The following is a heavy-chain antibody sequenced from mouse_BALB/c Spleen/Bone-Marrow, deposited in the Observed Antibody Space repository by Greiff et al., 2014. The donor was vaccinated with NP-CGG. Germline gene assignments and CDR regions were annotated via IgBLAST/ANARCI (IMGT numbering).Heavy chain of an antibody. CDR3: ARYYYGSSNFDY. CDR1: GYSFTGYY. V-gene: IGHV1-26*01. CDR2: INPNNGAT. Sequence: EVQGVESGPELVKPGASVKISCKASGYSFTGYYMHWVKQSHVKSLEWIGRINPNNGATSYNQNFKDKASLTVDKSSSTAYMELRSLTSEDSAVYYCARYYYGSSNFDYWGQGTIFTVSS. D-gene: IGHD1-1*01. J-gene: IGHJ2*01.